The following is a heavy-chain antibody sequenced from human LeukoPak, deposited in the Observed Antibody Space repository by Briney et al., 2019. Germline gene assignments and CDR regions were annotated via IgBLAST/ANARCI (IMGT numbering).Heavy chain of an antibody. V-gene: IGHV1-69*05. Sequence: SVKVSCKASGGTFSSYAISWVRQAPGQGLEWMGGIIPIFGTANYAQKFQGRVTITTDESTSTAYMELSSLRSEDTAVYYCARAPMVRGVFRYYFDYWGQGTLVTVSS. D-gene: IGHD3-10*01. J-gene: IGHJ4*02. CDR2: IIPIFGTA. CDR3: ARAPMVRGVFRYYFDY. CDR1: GGTFSSYA.